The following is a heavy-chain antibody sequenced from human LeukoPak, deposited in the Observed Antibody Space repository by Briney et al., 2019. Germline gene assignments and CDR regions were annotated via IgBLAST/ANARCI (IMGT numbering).Heavy chain of an antibody. CDR1: GFTFSSYS. Sequence: KPGGSLRLSCAASGFTFSSYSMNWVRQAPGKGLEWVSSISSSSSYIYYADSVKGRFTISRDNAKNSLYLQMNSLRAEDTALYYCAKDIGAKYSSSSLFFDYWGQGTLVTVSS. CDR3: AKDIGAKYSSSSLFFDY. V-gene: IGHV3-21*04. D-gene: IGHD6-6*01. CDR2: ISSSSSYI. J-gene: IGHJ4*02.